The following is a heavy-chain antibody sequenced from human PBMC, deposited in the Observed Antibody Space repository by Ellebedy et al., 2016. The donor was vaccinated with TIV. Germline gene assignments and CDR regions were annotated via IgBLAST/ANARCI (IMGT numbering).Heavy chain of an antibody. CDR3: AKGHYYDSSGYSYSAFNI. J-gene: IGHJ3*02. V-gene: IGHV3-30*18. CDR2: ISYDGSIK. D-gene: IGHD3-22*01. CDR1: GFTFSSYG. Sequence: GGSLRLXXAASGFTFSSYGIHWVRQAPGKGLEWVAFISYDGSIKYFADSVKGRFTISRDNSKNTLYLQMNSLRAEDTAVYYCAKGHYYDSSGYSYSAFNIWGQGTMVTVSS.